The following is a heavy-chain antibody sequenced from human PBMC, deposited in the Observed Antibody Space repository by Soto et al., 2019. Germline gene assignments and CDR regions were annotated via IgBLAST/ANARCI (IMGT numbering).Heavy chain of an antibody. CDR1: GYTFTSYY. Sequence: QVQLVQSGAEVKKPGASVKVSCKASGYTFTSYYMHWVQQAPGQGLEWMGIINPSGGSTSYGQKFQGRGTMTRDTSTSTVYMGLSSLRSEDTAVYYCARSTRSSSWFHRNGMSFGYWGQGTLVTVSS. D-gene: IGHD6-13*01. J-gene: IGHJ4*02. V-gene: IGHV1-46*01. CDR3: ARSTRSSSWFHRNGMSFGY. CDR2: INPSGGST.